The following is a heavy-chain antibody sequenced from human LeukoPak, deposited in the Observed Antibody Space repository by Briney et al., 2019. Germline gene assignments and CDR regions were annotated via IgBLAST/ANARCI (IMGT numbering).Heavy chain of an antibody. CDR1: GGSISSYY. J-gene: IGHJ5*02. V-gene: IGHV4-59*01. Sequence: SETLSLTCNVSGGSISSYYWSWIRQPPGKGLEWIGYVYYSGSTNYNPSLKSRVTISVDTSKNQFSLKLSSVTAADTAVYYCARDSGAPPYNWFDPWGQGTLVTVSS. CDR2: VYYSGST. CDR3: ARDSGAPPYNWFDP.